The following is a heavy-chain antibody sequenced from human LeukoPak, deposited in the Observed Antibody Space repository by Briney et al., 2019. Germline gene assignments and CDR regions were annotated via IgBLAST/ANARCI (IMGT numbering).Heavy chain of an antibody. CDR3: AKFLPTHIVVANYYFDY. CDR2: ISGSGGST. V-gene: IGHV3-23*01. J-gene: IGHJ4*02. CDR1: GFTFSSYA. D-gene: IGHD2-21*01. Sequence: GGSLRLSCAASGFTFSSYAMSWVRQAPGKGLEWVSAISGSGGSTYYADSVRGRFTISRDNSKDTLYLQMNSLRAEDTAVYYCAKFLPTHIVVANYYFDYWGQGTLVTVSS.